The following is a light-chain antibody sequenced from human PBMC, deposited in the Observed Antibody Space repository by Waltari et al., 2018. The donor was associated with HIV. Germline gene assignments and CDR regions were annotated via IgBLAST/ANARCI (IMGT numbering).Light chain of an antibody. J-gene: IGLJ1*01. CDR3: CSYTGSSTRRPYV. Sequence: QSALPQPASVSGPPGQSITISCPGTSSDVGSYNLVSWYQQHPGKAPKGMIYEGCKRPSGVSNRFAGSKSGNTASLTISGLHAEDEADYYCCSYTGSSTRRPYVFGTGTKVTVL. CDR1: SSDVGSYNL. V-gene: IGLV2-23*01. CDR2: EGC.